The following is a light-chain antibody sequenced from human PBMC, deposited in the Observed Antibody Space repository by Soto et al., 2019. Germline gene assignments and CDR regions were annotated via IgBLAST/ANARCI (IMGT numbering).Light chain of an antibody. CDR3: QQYDTSPT. Sequence: EIVLTQSPGTLSLSPGERATLSCRASQSLSSSYLTWYQQKPGQAPRLLIYGASSRATGIPDRFSGSGSGTDFALTISRLEPEDFAVYYCQQYDTSPTFGQGTKVEIK. CDR2: GAS. V-gene: IGKV3-20*01. CDR1: QSLSSSY. J-gene: IGKJ1*01.